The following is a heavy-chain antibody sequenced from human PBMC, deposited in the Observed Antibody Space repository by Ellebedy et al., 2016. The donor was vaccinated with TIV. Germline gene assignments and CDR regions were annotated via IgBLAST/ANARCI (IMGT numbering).Heavy chain of an antibody. V-gene: IGHV3-53*01. CDR1: GFTFSSYW. CDR3: ARGVD. Sequence: GESLKISCAASGFTFSSYWMSWVRQAPGKGLEWVSVIYSGGGTSYADSVKGRFTISRDNSKNTLDLQMNSLRAEDTAVYYCARGVDWGQGMLVTVSS. CDR2: IYSGGGT. D-gene: IGHD3-10*01. J-gene: IGHJ4*02.